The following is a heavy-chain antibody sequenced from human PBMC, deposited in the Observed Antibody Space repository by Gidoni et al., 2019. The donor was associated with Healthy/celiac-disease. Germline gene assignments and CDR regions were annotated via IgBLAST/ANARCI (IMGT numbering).Heavy chain of an antibody. CDR1: GFTFSSYG. J-gene: IGHJ3*02. CDR2: IWYDGSNK. V-gene: IGHV3-33*01. CDR3: AREFSSVAGYDAFDI. Sequence: QVQLVASGGGVVQPGRSLRLSCAASGFTFSSYGMQWVRPAPGKGLAWVAVIWYDGSNKYYADSVKGRFTISRDNSKNTLYLQMNSLGAEDTAVYYCAREFSSVAGYDAFDIWGQGTMVTVSS. D-gene: IGHD6-19*01.